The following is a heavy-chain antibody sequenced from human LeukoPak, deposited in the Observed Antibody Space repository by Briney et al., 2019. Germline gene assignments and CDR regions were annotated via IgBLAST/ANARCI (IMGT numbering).Heavy chain of an antibody. CDR1: EFTFTSYA. D-gene: IGHD3-3*01. Sequence: PGGSLRLSCAASEFTFTSYAFHWVRQAPGKGLEWIAFISYDGSNRFYADSVKGRFTISRDNSKNTLYLQMNSLRAEDTAVYYCAKDRPTYTYYDFWSGYLDYWGQGTLVTVSS. CDR3: AKDRPTYTYYDFWSGYLDY. J-gene: IGHJ4*02. V-gene: IGHV3-30-3*01. CDR2: ISYDGSNR.